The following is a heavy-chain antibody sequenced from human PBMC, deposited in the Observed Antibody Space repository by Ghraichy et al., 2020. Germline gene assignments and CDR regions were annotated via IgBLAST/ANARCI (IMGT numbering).Heavy chain of an antibody. V-gene: IGHV3-64*05. CDR3: VKDRRSNYIDYEASFDY. J-gene: IGHJ4*02. Sequence: GESLNISCLASGFTFSDYALHWVRQAPGRGLEYVSGISGNGVYTYYSDSVKGRFTMSRDYSRNTLYFQMSSLRAEDTAVYYCVKDRRSNYIDYEASFDYWGQGTLVTVS. CDR1: GFTFSDYA. CDR2: ISGNGVYT. D-gene: IGHD4-11*01.